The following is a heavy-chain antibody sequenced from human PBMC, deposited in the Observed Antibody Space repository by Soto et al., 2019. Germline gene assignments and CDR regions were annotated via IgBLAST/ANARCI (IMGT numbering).Heavy chain of an antibody. J-gene: IGHJ6*02. V-gene: IGHV4-34*01. CDR1: GGSFSGYY. CDR3: ARDRGYMGTEDYYYYYGMDV. D-gene: IGHD2-21*02. CDR2: INHSGST. Sequence: PSETLSLTCAVYGGSFSGYYWSWIRQPPGKGLEWIGEINHSGSTNYNPSLKSRVTISVDKSKNQFSLKLSSVTAADTAVYYCARDRGYMGTEDYYYYYGMDVWGQGTTVTVSS.